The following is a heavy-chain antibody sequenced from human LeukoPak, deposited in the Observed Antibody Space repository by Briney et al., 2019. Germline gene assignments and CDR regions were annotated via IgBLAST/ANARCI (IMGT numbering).Heavy chain of an antibody. CDR1: GGSISSSSYY. Sequence: PSETLSLTCTVSGGSISSSSYYWGWIRQPPGKGLEWIGSIYYSGSTYYNPSLKSRVTISVDTSKNQFSLKLSSVTAADTAVYYCARDRVGYGDYPRMDVWGQGTTVTVSS. J-gene: IGHJ6*02. CDR3: ARDRVGYGDYPRMDV. CDR2: IYYSGST. V-gene: IGHV4-39*07. D-gene: IGHD4-17*01.